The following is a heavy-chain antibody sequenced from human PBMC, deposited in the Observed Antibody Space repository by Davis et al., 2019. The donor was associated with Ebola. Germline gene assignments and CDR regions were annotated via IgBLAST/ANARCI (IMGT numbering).Heavy chain of an antibody. Sequence: GSLRLSCAASGFTFSSYAMTWARQAPGKGLEWVSAVTSSGGGTYYAESVKGRFTISRDNSKNTLYLQMNGLRVEDTAIYYCAKDTSNIWFDIWGQGTMVTVSS. CDR2: VTSSGGGT. CDR1: GFTFSSYA. D-gene: IGHD1-26*01. J-gene: IGHJ3*02. V-gene: IGHV3-23*01. CDR3: AKDTSNIWFDI.